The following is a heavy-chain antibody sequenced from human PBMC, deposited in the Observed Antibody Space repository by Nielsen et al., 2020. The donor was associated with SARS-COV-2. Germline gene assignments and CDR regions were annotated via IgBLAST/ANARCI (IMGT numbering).Heavy chain of an antibody. V-gene: IGHV1-18*01. Sequence: ASVKVSCKASGYTFTSYGISWVRQAPGQGLEWMGWISAYNGNTNYAQKLQGRVTVTTDTSTSTAYMELRSLRSDDTAVYYCARVHYDFWSGYSLYFDYWGQRTLVTVSS. CDR2: ISAYNGNT. D-gene: IGHD3-3*01. J-gene: IGHJ4*02. CDR1: GYTFTSYG. CDR3: ARVHYDFWSGYSLYFDY.